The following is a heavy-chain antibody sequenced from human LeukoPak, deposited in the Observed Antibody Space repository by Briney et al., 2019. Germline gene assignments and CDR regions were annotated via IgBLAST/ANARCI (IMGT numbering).Heavy chain of an antibody. V-gene: IGHV1-2*02. J-gene: IGHJ5*02. CDR1: GYTFTGYY. D-gene: IGHD3-3*01. CDR3: ARDGGAYDFWSGYYTTNNWFDP. Sequence: GASVKVSCKASGYTFTGYYMHWVRQAPGQGLEWMGWINPNSGGTNYAQKFQGRVTMTRDTSISTAHMELSRLRSDDTAVYYCARDGGAYDFWSGYYTTNNWFDPWGQGTLVTVSS. CDR2: INPNSGGT.